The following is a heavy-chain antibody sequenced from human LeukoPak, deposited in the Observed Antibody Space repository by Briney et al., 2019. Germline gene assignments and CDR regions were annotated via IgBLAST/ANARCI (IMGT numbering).Heavy chain of an antibody. CDR3: TTEARTYYYGSGSYFDY. CDR1: GFTFSNAW. D-gene: IGHD3-10*01. J-gene: IGHJ4*02. Sequence: GGSLRLSCAASGFTFSNAWMSWVRQAPGKGLEWVGRIKSKTDGGTTDYAAPVKGRFTISRDDSKNTLYLQMNSLKTEDTAVYYCTTEARTYYYGSGSYFDYWGQGTLVTVSS. CDR2: IKSKTDGGTT. V-gene: IGHV3-15*01.